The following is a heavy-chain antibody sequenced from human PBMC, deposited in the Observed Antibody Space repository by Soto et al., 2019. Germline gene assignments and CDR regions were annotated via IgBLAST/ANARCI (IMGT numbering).Heavy chain of an antibody. CDR2: VYYSGAT. Sequence: TLSLTCTVSGDSMATGGHYYNWIRQVPGKGLEWIGYVYYSGATHYTPSLRARATISRDTSRNQFSLRLVSVTAADTALYYCARDKDLQPTVWGFWGQGIQVTVS. CDR3: ARDKDLQPTVWGF. CDR1: GDSMATGGHY. D-gene: IGHD3-16*01. J-gene: IGHJ4*02. V-gene: IGHV4-31*03.